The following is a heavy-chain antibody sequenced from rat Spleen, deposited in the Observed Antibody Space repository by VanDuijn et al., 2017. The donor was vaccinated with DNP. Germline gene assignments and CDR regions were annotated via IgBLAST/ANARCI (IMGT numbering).Heavy chain of an antibody. V-gene: IGHV5-46*01. CDR1: GFTFSSFP. CDR2: ISTSGGST. CDR3: TRDVSFAY. D-gene: IGHD3-8*01. J-gene: IGHJ3*01. Sequence: EVQLVESGGGLVQPGRSMKLSCAASGFTFSSFPMAWVRQAPTKGLEWVATISTSGGSTYYRDSVKGRFTISRDNAKSTLYLQMNSLRSEDTATYYCTRDVSFAYWGQGTLVTVSS.